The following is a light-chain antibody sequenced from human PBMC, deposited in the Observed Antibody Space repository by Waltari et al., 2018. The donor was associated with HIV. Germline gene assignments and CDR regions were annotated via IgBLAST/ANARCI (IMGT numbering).Light chain of an antibody. Sequence: QSALTQPASVSGSPGQSITFSCTGTSSDIGGYAYVSWYQQPPGKAPKLMIYEVGHRPSGVSYRFSGSKSGNTASLTISGLQAEDEADYYCASYTSSNTLYVFGTGTKVTVL. V-gene: IGLV2-14*01. CDR2: EVG. J-gene: IGLJ1*01. CDR1: SSDIGGYAY. CDR3: ASYTSSNTLYV.